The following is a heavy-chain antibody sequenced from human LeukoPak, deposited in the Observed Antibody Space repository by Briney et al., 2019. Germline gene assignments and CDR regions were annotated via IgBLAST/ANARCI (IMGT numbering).Heavy chain of an antibody. CDR1: GYTFTSYG. Sequence: ASVKVSCKASGYTFTSYGFIWVRQAAGKGLEWMGWISGYNGNTNYAQKVQGRVTMTTDTSSSSAYMEVRSLRSDDTAVYYCARLASLVAAAAHYWGQGTLVTVSS. V-gene: IGHV1-18*01. J-gene: IGHJ4*02. CDR3: ARLASLVAAAAHY. D-gene: IGHD6-13*01. CDR2: ISGYNGNT.